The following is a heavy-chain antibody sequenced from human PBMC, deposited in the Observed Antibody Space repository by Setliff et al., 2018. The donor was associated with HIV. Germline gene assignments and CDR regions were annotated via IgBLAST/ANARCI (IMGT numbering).Heavy chain of an antibody. D-gene: IGHD2-2*01. CDR1: GYTFTGYY. CDR2: INPNSGGT. CDR3: ARGYASGSGSYYFDY. V-gene: IGHV1-2*06. J-gene: IGHJ4*02. Sequence: ASVKVSCKAVGYTFTGYYLHWVRQAPGQGLEWMGRINPNSGGTKYAQKFQGRVTLTRDTSASTAHMELRSLRSDDTAVYFCARGYASGSGSYYFDYWGQGTLVTVSS.